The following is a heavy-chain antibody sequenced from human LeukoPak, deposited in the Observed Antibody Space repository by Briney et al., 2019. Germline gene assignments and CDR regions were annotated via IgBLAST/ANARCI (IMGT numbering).Heavy chain of an antibody. CDR2: IKGNGREK. V-gene: IGHV3-7*04. CDR3: ARKDPSGSYAYDY. D-gene: IGHD1-26*01. CDR1: GFDFSNTW. J-gene: IGHJ4*02. Sequence: GGSLILSCAASGFDFSNTWMTWVRQGPEKGLEWVAIIKGNGREKYYVDSVKGRFTISRDNAKNTLYPQMNSLRADDTAVYYCARKDPSGSYAYDYWGLGTLVTVSS.